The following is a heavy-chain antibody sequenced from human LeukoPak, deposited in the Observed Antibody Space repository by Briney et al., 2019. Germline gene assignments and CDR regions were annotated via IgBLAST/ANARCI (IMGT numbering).Heavy chain of an antibody. CDR3: ATEISGWSRSYFDY. CDR1: GYTLTELS. CDR2: FDPEDGGT. D-gene: IGHD6-19*01. J-gene: IGHJ4*02. Sequence: ASVKVSCKVSGYTLTELSMHWVRQAPGKGLEWMGGFDPEDGGTIYAQKFQGRVTMTEDTSTDTAYMELSSLRSEDTAVYYCATEISGWSRSYFDYWGQGTLVTVSS. V-gene: IGHV1-24*01.